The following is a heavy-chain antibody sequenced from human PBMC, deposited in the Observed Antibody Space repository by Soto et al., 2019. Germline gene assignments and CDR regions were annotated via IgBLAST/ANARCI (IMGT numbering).Heavy chain of an antibody. CDR1: GFTFSEYY. J-gene: IGHJ4*02. CDR3: ARDLGYYDSSGYFDY. D-gene: IGHD3-22*01. CDR2: ISSSDSI. Sequence: QVQLVESGGGLVKPGGSLRLSCAASGFTFSEYYMSWIRQAPGKGLEWVSYISSSDSIYYADSVKGRFTISRDNAKNSLYLQMNSLRAEDTAVYYCARDLGYYDSSGYFDYWGQGTLVTVSS. V-gene: IGHV3-11*01.